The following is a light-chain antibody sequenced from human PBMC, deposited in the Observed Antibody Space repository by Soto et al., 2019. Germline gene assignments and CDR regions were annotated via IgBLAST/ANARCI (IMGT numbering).Light chain of an antibody. Sequence: EVVLTQSPATLSLSPGESATLSCRASQSLDIYLAWYQQKPGQAPRLLIYDASNRASGIPARFSGSGSGTDFTLTISSLEPEDFAVYYCQQRRNWPPLTFGGGTKVEIK. V-gene: IGKV3-11*01. J-gene: IGKJ4*01. CDR3: QQRRNWPPLT. CDR2: DAS. CDR1: QSLDIY.